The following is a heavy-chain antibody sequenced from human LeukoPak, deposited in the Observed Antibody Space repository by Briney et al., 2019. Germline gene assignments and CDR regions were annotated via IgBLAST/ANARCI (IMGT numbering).Heavy chain of an antibody. Sequence: GGSLRLSCAASGFTFSSYAMSWVRQAPGKGLEWVSAISGSGGSTYYADSVKGRFTISRDNSKNTLYLQMNSLRAEDTAVYYCAKERTPRITIFGVVIIDYFDYWGQGTLVTVSS. D-gene: IGHD3-3*01. CDR2: ISGSGGST. V-gene: IGHV3-23*01. CDR3: AKERTPRITIFGVVIIDYFDY. J-gene: IGHJ4*02. CDR1: GFTFSSYA.